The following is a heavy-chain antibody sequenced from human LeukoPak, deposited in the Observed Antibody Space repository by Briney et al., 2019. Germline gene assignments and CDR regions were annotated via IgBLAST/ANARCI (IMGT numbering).Heavy chain of an antibody. Sequence: GGSLRLSCAASGFTFSSYWMHWVRQAPGNGLVWVSRINSDGSSTSYADSVKGRFTISRDNAKNTLYLQMNSLRAEDTAVYYCARDSGRSAWYAFDIWGQGTMVTVSS. J-gene: IGHJ3*02. CDR2: INSDGSST. V-gene: IGHV3-74*01. CDR3: ARDSGRSAWYAFDI. D-gene: IGHD1-26*01. CDR1: GFTFSSYW.